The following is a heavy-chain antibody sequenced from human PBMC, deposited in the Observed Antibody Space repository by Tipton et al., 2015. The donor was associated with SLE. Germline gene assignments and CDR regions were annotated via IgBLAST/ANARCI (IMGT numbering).Heavy chain of an antibody. CDR2: IYHSGST. Sequence: TLSLTCTVSGYSVRSGYYWGWIRQPPGKGLEWIGSIYHSGSTYYNPSLKNRVTISVDTSNNQISLQLSSVMAADTAVYYCARRIGHLKWYFDLWGRGTLVTVSS. CDR3: ARRIGHLKWYFDL. D-gene: IGHD3-16*01. CDR1: GYSVRSGYY. V-gene: IGHV4-38-2*02. J-gene: IGHJ2*01.